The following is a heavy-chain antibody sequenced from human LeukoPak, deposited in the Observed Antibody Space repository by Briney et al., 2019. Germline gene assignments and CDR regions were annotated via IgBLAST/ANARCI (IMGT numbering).Heavy chain of an antibody. CDR2: IKSKTDGGTT. CDR3: TTRPVYYYGSSGYRDYFDY. V-gene: IGHV3-15*01. CDR1: GFTFSNAW. Sequence: RGSLRLSCAASGFTFSNAWMSWVRQAPGKGLEWVGRIKSKTDGGTTDYAAPVKGRFTISRDDSKNTLYLQMNSLKTEDTAVYYCTTRPVYYYGSSGYRDYFDYWGQGTLVTVSS. J-gene: IGHJ4*02. D-gene: IGHD3-22*01.